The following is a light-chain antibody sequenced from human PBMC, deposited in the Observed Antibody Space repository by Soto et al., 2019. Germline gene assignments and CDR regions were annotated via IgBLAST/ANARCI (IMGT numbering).Light chain of an antibody. CDR1: ALPKQY. V-gene: IGLV3-25*02. Sequence: SYALTQPPSVSVSPGQTSRITCPGDALPKQYVYWYQQKPGQAPVMIIYKDTQRPSGIPERFSGSNSGTTVTLTISGVQAEDEADYYCQSADSSATFHVFGTGTKVTVL. CDR2: KDT. CDR3: QSADSSATFHV. J-gene: IGLJ1*01.